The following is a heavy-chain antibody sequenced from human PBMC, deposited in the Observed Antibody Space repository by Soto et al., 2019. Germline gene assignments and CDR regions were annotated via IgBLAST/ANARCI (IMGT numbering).Heavy chain of an antibody. CDR3: ARAFSMATFGYYCGMDV. CDR2: ISAYNGNT. CDR1: GYTFTSYG. D-gene: IGHD3-10*01. J-gene: IGHJ6*02. V-gene: IGHV1-18*04. Sequence: GPSVKVSCKASGYTFTSYGISWVRQAPGQGLEWMGWISAYNGNTNYAQKLQGRVTMTTDTSTSTAYMELRSLRSDDTAVYYCARAFSMATFGYYCGMDVWGQGTTVTVSS.